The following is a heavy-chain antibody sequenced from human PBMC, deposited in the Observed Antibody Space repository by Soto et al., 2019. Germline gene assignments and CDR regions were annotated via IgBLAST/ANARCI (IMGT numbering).Heavy chain of an antibody. Sequence: GASVKVSCKASGGTFSSYAISWVRQAPGQGLEWMGWIIPISGTASYAQKFQGRVTMTGNASTSTAYMELSSLRSEDTAVYYCASRGWFGELLSPYYYYMDVWGQGTTVTVSS. CDR2: IIPISGTA. CDR1: GGTFSSYA. J-gene: IGHJ6*03. D-gene: IGHD3-10*01. V-gene: IGHV1-69*13. CDR3: ASRGWFGELLSPYYYYMDV.